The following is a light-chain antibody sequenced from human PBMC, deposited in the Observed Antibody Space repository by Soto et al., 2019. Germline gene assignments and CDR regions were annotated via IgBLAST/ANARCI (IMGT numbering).Light chain of an antibody. CDR1: SSDVGGYNY. Sequence: QSALTQPPSASGSPGQSVAISCSGTSSDVGGYNYVSWYQQHPGKAPKLMIYDVNKRPSGVPDRFSGSKSGNTASLTVSGLKDEDEADYYCISYAGSNKPAFGGGTKVTVL. CDR3: ISYAGSNKPA. V-gene: IGLV2-8*01. CDR2: DVN. J-gene: IGLJ2*01.